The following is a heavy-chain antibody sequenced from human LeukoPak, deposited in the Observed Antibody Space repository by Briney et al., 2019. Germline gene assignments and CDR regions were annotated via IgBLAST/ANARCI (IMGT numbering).Heavy chain of an antibody. D-gene: IGHD3-22*01. CDR2: ISGSGGST. CDR1: GFTFSSYA. Sequence: GGSLRLSCAASGFTFSSYAMSWVRQAPGKGLKWVSTISGSGGSTYYADSVKGRFTISRDNSKNTLYLQMNSLRAEDTAVYYCAKTRVMIVVLYYFDYWGQGTLVTVSS. V-gene: IGHV3-23*01. CDR3: AKTRVMIVVLYYFDY. J-gene: IGHJ4*02.